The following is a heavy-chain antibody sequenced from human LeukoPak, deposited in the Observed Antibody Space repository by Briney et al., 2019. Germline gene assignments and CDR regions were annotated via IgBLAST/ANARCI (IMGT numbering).Heavy chain of an antibody. V-gene: IGHV3-21*01. Sequence: GGPLRLSCAASGFTFSSYSMNWVRQAPGKGLEWVSSISSSSSYIYYADSVKGRFTISRDNAKNSLYLQMNSLRAEDTAVYYCARDLMVRGRFGFDPWGQGTLVTVSS. CDR3: ARDLMVRGRFGFDP. CDR2: ISSSSSYI. J-gene: IGHJ5*02. CDR1: GFTFSSYS. D-gene: IGHD3-10*01.